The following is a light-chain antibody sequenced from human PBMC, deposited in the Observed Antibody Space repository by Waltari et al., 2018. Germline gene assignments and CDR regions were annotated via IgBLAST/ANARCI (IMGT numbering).Light chain of an antibody. V-gene: IGKV4-1*01. CDR1: QSILYSSNNKNY. CDR3: QQYYSTPYT. J-gene: IGKJ2*01. CDR2: WAS. Sequence: DIVMTQSPDSLPVSLGDRATITCKSSQSILYSSNNKNYLAWYQQKPGQPPKLLIYWASTRESGVPDRFSGSGSGTDFTLTISSLQAEDVAVYYCQQYYSTPYTFGQGTKLEIK.